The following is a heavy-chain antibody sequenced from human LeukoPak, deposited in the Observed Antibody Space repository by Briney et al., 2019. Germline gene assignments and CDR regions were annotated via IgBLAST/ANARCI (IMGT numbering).Heavy chain of an antibody. Sequence: PGGSLRLSCAASGFTFSSYAMCWVRQAPGKGLEWVSAISGSGGSTYYADSVKGRFTISRDNSKNTLYLQMNSLRAEDTAVYYCAKDGDHSWNYGRYFDYWGQGTLVTVSS. CDR2: ISGSGGST. CDR1: GFTFSSYA. V-gene: IGHV3-23*01. J-gene: IGHJ4*02. D-gene: IGHD1-7*01. CDR3: AKDGDHSWNYGRYFDY.